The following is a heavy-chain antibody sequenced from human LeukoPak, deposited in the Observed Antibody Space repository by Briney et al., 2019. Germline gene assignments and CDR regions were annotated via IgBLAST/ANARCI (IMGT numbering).Heavy chain of an antibody. CDR3: ARQRLMVYAISPFDALDI. Sequence: GESLKISCKGSGYSFTSYWIGWVRQMPGKGLEWMGIIYPGDSDTRYSPSFQGQVTISADKSISTAYLQWSSLKASDTAMYYCARQRLMVYAISPFDALDIWGQGTMVTVSS. D-gene: IGHD2-8*01. J-gene: IGHJ3*02. V-gene: IGHV5-51*01. CDR1: GYSFTSYW. CDR2: IYPGDSDT.